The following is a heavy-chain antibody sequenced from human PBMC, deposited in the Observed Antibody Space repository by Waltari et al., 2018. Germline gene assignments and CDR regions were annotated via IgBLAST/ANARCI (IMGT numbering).Heavy chain of an antibody. CDR2: ISHNGRT. V-gene: IGHV4-34*01. CDR3: ARGEQLHLIRRNSFDT. CDR1: GGSSNSYS. Sequence: QVQLQQWGAGLLKPSETLSLTCAVNGGSSNSYSWGWTRQPPGKGLEWIGEISHNGRTNENPSLKSRVAISVDTSKNHFSLKLNFLTAADTAVYYCARGEQLHLIRRNSFDTWGQGTLVTVSS. J-gene: IGHJ5*02. D-gene: IGHD1-1*01.